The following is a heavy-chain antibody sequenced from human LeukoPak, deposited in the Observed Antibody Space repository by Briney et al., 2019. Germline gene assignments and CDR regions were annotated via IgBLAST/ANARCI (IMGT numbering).Heavy chain of an antibody. D-gene: IGHD6-13*01. CDR3: ARDSPYSSSSQLYYYYGMDV. CDR2: KWYDGSNK. Sequence: GRSLRLSCAASGFTFNSYGMHWVRQAPGKGLEWVAVKWYDGSNKYYADSVKGRFTISRDNSKNTLYLQMNSLRAEDTAVYYCARDSPYSSSSQLYYYYGMDVWGKGTTVTVSS. CDR1: GFTFNSYG. J-gene: IGHJ6*04. V-gene: IGHV3-33*01.